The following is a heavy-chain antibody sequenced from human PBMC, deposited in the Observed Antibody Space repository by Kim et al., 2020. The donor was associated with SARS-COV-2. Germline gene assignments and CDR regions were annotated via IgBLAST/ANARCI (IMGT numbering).Heavy chain of an antibody. CDR1: GDSISNSY. CDR3: ARRDMGV. V-gene: IGHV4-59*08. Sequence: SETLSLTCSVSGDSISNSYWSWIRQSPGKGLEYIGYVYYSGTTNYNPSLKSRVTISVDTSKNQFSLKLSSVTATDTAGYYCARRDMGVWGKGTTVTVSS. CDR2: VYYSGTT. J-gene: IGHJ6*03.